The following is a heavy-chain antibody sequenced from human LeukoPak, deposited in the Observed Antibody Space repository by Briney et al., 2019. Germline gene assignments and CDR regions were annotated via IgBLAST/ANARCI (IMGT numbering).Heavy chain of an antibody. Sequence: GGSLRLSCAASGFTFSSYWVSWVRQAPGKGLEWVANIKQDGSEKYYVDSVKGRFTISRDNAKNSLYLQMNSLRAEDTAVYYCARDIVVVPAALYYYYYYGMDVWGQGTTVTVSS. CDR3: ARDIVVVPAALYYYYYYGMDV. V-gene: IGHV3-7*01. CDR2: IKQDGSEK. CDR1: GFTFSSYW. J-gene: IGHJ6*02. D-gene: IGHD2-2*01.